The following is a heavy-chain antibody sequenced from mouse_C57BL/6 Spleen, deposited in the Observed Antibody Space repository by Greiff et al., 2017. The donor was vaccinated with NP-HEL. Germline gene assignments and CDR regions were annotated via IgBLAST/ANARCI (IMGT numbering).Heavy chain of an antibody. CDR1: GYTFTDYY. CDR3: ANVYYDYDGDWYFDV. Sequence: EVKLQQSGPELVKPGASVKISCKASGYTFTDYYMNWVKQSHGKSLEWIGDINPNNGGTSYNQKFKGKATLTVDKSSSTAYMELRSLTSEDSAVYYCANVYYDYDGDWYFDVWGTGTTVTVSS. D-gene: IGHD2-4*01. J-gene: IGHJ1*03. V-gene: IGHV1-26*01. CDR2: INPNNGGT.